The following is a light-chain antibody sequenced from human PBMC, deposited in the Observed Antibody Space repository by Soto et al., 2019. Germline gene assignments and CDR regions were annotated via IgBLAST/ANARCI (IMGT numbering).Light chain of an antibody. CDR2: AAF. CDR3: QATNNIPFT. CDR1: QDISRW. V-gene: IGKV1-12*01. J-gene: IGKJ3*01. Sequence: DIQMTQSPSSVSASVGDRITITCRASQDISRWLAWYQHKPGTAPKLLIYAAFSLQSGVPSRFSDSGSGTDFTLAISSRQPEDFATYYCQATNNIPFTFGPGTKVDIK.